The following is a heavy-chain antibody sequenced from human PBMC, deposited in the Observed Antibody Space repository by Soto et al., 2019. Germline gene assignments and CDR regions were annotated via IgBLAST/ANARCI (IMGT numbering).Heavy chain of an antibody. J-gene: IGHJ4*02. D-gene: IGHD2-15*01. CDR1: GFTFSGFD. Sequence: GGSLRLSCEASGFTFSGFDMHWVRQPTGKGLEWVSTIGTAGDTYYAVSVKGRFTISRDNAKNSLSLQMNSLRAGDTAVYFCTRGQEVGAHFFDSWGQGSQVSVSS. V-gene: IGHV3-13*01. CDR2: IGTAGDT. CDR3: TRGQEVGAHFFDS.